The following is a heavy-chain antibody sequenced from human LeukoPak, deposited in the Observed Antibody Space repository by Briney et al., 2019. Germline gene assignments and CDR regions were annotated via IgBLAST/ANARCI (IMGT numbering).Heavy chain of an antibody. CDR2: IYTSGST. CDR1: CGSISSHY. V-gene: IGHV4-4*09. J-gene: IGHJ4*02. CDR3: ARRNLLGATTV. Sequence: KPSETLSLTCTVSCGSISSHYWSWIRQPPGKGLEWIGYIYTSGSTNYNPSLKSRVTISVATSKNQFSLRLSSVTAEDTAVYYCARRNLLGATTVWGQGTLVTVSS. D-gene: IGHD1-26*01.